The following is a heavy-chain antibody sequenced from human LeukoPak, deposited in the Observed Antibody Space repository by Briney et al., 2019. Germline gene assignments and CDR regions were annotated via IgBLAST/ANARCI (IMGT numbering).Heavy chain of an antibody. J-gene: IGHJ4*02. CDR1: GFTFDDYA. Sequence: GGSLRLSCAASGFTFDDYAMHWVRQAPGKGLEWVSGISWNSGSIGYADSVKGRFTISRDNAKNSLYLQMNSLRAEDTALYYCAKDMYTDSSGVFDYWGQGTLVTVSS. CDR2: ISWNSGSI. D-gene: IGHD6-19*01. V-gene: IGHV3-9*01. CDR3: AKDMYTDSSGVFDY.